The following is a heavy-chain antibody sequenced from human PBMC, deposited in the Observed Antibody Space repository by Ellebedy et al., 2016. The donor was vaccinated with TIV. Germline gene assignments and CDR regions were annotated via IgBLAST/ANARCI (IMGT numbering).Heavy chain of an antibody. V-gene: IGHV1-18*01. D-gene: IGHD3-10*01. CDR3: ARVGIMMVRGVSDY. CDR1: GYTFTSHG. Sequence: AASVKVSCKASGYTFTSHGISWVRQAPGQGLEWMGWNSAYNGNRNYAQKLQGRVTMTTDTSTSTAYMELRSLRSDDTAVYYCARVGIMMVRGVSDYWGQGTLVTVSS. CDR2: NSAYNGNR. J-gene: IGHJ4*02.